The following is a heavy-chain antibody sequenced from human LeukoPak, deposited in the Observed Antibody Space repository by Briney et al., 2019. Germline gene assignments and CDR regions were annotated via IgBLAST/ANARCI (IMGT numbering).Heavy chain of an antibody. CDR2: INHSGST. D-gene: IGHD6-19*01. V-gene: IGHV4-34*01. Sequence: PSETLSLTCAVYGGSFSGYYWSWIRHPPGKGLEWIGEINHSGSTNYNPSLKSRVTISVDTSKNQFSLKLSSVTAADTAVYYCARQRPLRYSSGWSFFDYWGQGTLVTVSS. CDR1: GGSFSGYY. J-gene: IGHJ4*02. CDR3: ARQRPLRYSSGWSFFDY.